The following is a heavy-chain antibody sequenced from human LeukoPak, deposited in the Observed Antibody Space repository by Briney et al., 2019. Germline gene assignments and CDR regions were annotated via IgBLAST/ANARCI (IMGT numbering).Heavy chain of an antibody. V-gene: IGHV3-9*01. J-gene: IGHJ4*02. CDR1: GFTFDDYA. CDR3: AKDLGGSGSWYYFDY. CDR2: ISWNSGSI. D-gene: IGHD3-10*01. Sequence: GGSLRLSCAASGFTFDDYAMHWVRQAPGKGQEWVSGISWNSGSIGYADSVKGRFTISRDNAKNSLYLQMNSLRAEDTALYYCAKDLGGSGSWYYFDYWGQGTLVTVSS.